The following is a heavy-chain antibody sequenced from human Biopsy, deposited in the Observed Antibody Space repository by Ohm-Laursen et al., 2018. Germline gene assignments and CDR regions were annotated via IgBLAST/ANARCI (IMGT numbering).Heavy chain of an antibody. Sequence: LSLACTASSGTISSSGSYWSWIRQRPGKGLEWIGYIFNSANTYYNPSLKNLITISRDTSKNQFSLKLNSVTAADTAVYYCARGDYFDSNGYFWFDPWGQGTLVTVSS. CDR3: ARGDYFDSNGYFWFDP. J-gene: IGHJ5*02. D-gene: IGHD3-22*01. CDR1: SGTISSSGSY. CDR2: IFNSANT. V-gene: IGHV4-31*01.